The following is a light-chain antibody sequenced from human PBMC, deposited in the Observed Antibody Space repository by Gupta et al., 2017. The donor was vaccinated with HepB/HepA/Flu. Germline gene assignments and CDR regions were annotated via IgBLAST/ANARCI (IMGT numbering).Light chain of an antibody. CDR1: QSVSTY. Sequence: EIVLTQSPATLSLSPGDRATLSCRASQSVSTYLAWYQQKPGQAPRLLIYDASNRASGIPDRFSGSGSETDFTLTISRLEPEDFATYYCQQRSNWPLCSFGQGTKLE. V-gene: IGKV3-11*01. J-gene: IGKJ2*04. CDR2: DAS. CDR3: QQRSNWPLCS.